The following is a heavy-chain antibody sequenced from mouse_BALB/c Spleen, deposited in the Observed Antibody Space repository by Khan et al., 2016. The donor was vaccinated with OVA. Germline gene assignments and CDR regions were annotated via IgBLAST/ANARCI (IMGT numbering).Heavy chain of an antibody. CDR2: ISYSGRT. Sequence: EVQLQESGPGLVKPSQSLSLTCTVTGYSTTSDYAWNWIRQFPGNKLEWMGYISYSGRTSYNPSLKSRISITRDKSKNHFFLQLSSVTTDDTASYYCARSVTITTVVATDFDYWGQGTTLTVSS. CDR1: GYSTTSDYA. D-gene: IGHD1-1*01. V-gene: IGHV3-2*02. J-gene: IGHJ2*01. CDR3: ARSVTITTVVATDFDY.